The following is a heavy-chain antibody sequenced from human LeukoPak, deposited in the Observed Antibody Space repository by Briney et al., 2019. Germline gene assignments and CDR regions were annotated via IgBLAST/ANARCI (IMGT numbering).Heavy chain of an antibody. J-gene: IGHJ4*02. CDR3: ARGPELETKYRHSDY. CDR1: GFTFSSYE. D-gene: IGHD1-1*01. CDR2: ISSSSSYI. V-gene: IGHV3-21*05. Sequence: GGTLRLSCAASGFTFSSYEMNWVRQAPGKGLEWVSYISSSSSYIYYADSVKGRFTISRDNAKNSLYLQMNSLRAEDTAVYYCARGPELETKYRHSDYWGQGTLVTVFS.